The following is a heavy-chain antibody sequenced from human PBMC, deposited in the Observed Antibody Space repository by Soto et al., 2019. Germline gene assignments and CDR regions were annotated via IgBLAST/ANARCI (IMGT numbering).Heavy chain of an antibody. J-gene: IGHJ4*02. Sequence: QVQLVQSGAEVKKPGASVKVSCKASGYTFTSYGISWVRQAPGQGLEWMGWISAYNGNTNYAQKLQGRVTMTTDTSXSXXYMELRSLRSDDTAVYYCARDQYYYDSSGYLLFDYWGQGTLVTVSS. CDR1: GYTFTSYG. CDR3: ARDQYYYDSSGYLLFDY. D-gene: IGHD3-22*01. V-gene: IGHV1-18*01. CDR2: ISAYNGNT.